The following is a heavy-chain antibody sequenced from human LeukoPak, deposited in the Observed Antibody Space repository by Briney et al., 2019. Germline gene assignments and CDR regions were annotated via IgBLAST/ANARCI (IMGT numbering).Heavy chain of an antibody. J-gene: IGHJ5*02. Sequence: SETLSLTCTVSGGSIISYYWSWIRQPAGKGLEWIGRIYTSGSTNYNPSLKSRVTMSVDTSKSQFSLKLSSVTAADTAVYYCARATMVRGVINWFDPWGQGTLVTVSS. V-gene: IGHV4-4*07. D-gene: IGHD3-10*01. CDR1: GGSIISYY. CDR3: ARATMVRGVINWFDP. CDR2: IYTSGST.